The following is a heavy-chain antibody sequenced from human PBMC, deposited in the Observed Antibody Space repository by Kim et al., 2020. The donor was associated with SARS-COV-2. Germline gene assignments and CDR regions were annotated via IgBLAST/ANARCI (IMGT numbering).Heavy chain of an antibody. CDR1: GYTFTSYA. J-gene: IGHJ4*02. CDR3: ARGGYGDYPYCFDY. CDR2: INAGSGNT. Sequence: ASVKVSCKSSGYTFTSYAIHWVRQGQAPGQRLEWMGWINAGSGNTKYSQKFQGRVTITRDTSASTAYMELSSLRSEDTAVYYCARGGYGDYPYCFDYWGQ. D-gene: IGHD4-17*01. V-gene: IGHV1-3*01.